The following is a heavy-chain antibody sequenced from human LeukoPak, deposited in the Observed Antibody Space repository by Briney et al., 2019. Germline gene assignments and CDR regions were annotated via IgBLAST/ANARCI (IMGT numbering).Heavy chain of an antibody. V-gene: IGHV4-34*01. D-gene: IGHD4-11*01. Sequence: PSETLSLTCAVYGGSFSAYYWNWIRQPPGRGLEWIGEINHSGSTNYNPSLKSRVTISVDTSKNQFSLKLRSVTAADTAVYYCARRLGTTVITEAPFDYWGQGTLRTVSS. CDR3: ARRLGTTVITEAPFDY. CDR1: GGSFSAYY. J-gene: IGHJ4*02. CDR2: INHSGST.